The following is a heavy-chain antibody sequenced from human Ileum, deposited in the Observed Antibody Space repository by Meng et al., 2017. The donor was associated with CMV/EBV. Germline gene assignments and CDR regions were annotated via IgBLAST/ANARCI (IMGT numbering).Heavy chain of an antibody. J-gene: IGHJ4*02. Sequence: ESLKISCAASGFTFSSFAMSWVRQAPGKGLEWVSIIYSGGGTYYADSVKGRFTISRDNSKNTLYLQMNSLRTEETAVYYCARDPSSPSSSGYYYDWGQGTLVTVSS. CDR3: ARDPSSPSSSGYYYD. V-gene: IGHV3-66*02. CDR1: GFTFSSFA. D-gene: IGHD3-22*01. CDR2: IYSGGGT.